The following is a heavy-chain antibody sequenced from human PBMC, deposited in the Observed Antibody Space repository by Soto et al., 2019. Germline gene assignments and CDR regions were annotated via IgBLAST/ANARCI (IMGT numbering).Heavy chain of an antibody. J-gene: IGHJ4*02. CDR1: GSTFGDYA. D-gene: IGHD2-21*02. CDR2: IRSKAYGGTT. CDR3: TRDGNYCGGDCYSDY. V-gene: IGHV3-49*04. Sequence: SLRLSCTASGSTFGDYAMSWVRQAPGKGLEWVGFIRSKAYGGTTEYAASVKGRFTISRDDSKSIAYLQMNSLKTEDTAVYYCTRDGNYCGGDCYSDYWGQGTLVTVSS.